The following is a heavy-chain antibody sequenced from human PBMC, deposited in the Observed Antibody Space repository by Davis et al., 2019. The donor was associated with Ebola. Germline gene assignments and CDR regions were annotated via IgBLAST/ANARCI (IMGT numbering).Heavy chain of an antibody. V-gene: IGHV1-69*13. CDR2: IIPIFGTT. CDR1: GGIFTNYA. J-gene: IGHJ6*04. Sequence: SVKVSCKVSGGIFTNYAHSWVRQVPGQGLEWMGGIIPIFGTTNYAPMFQGRVTITADDSTSTAYLELSSLSSEETAVFSCADHSTSSPDYYYGLDVWGKGTTVTVSS. D-gene: IGHD6-6*01. CDR3: ADHSTSSPDYYYGLDV.